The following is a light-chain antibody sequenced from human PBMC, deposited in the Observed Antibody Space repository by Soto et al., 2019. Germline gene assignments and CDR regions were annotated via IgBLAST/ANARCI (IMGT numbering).Light chain of an antibody. V-gene: IGKV3-11*01. CDR1: QSVSIY. CDR2: DAS. J-gene: IGKJ5*01. Sequence: EIVLTQSPATLSLSPVERATLYSRSSQSVSIYLACYQQKPGQAPRLLIYDASNRATGIPARFSGSGSGTDFTLTIRSLEPEDFAVYYCQQRSNWPLINCGQGTRLEI. CDR3: QQRSNWPLIN.